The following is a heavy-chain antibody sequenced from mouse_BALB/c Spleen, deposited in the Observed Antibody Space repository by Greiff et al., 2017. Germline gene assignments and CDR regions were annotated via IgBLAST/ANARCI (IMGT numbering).Heavy chain of an antibody. D-gene: IGHD2-3*01. CDR3: ARDPRWLLRGAMDY. CDR2: ISDGGSYT. J-gene: IGHJ4*01. Sequence: EVKLVESGGGLVKPGGSLKLSCAASGFTFSDYYMYWVRQTLEKRLEWVATISDGGSYTYYPDSVKGRFTISRDNAKNNLYLQMSSLKSEDTAMYNWARDPRWLLRGAMDYWGQGTSGTVSS. CDR1: GFTFSDYY. V-gene: IGHV5-4*02.